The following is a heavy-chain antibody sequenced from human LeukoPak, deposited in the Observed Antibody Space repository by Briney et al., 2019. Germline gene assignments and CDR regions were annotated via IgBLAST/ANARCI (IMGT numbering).Heavy chain of an antibody. CDR2: INPTSRNT. V-gene: IGHV1-2*02. D-gene: IGHD3-3*01. Sequence: ASVKVSCKASGYTFSGYYIHWVRQAPGQGLEWMGWINPTSRNTNSAPRFQGRITLTSDTSISTAYMELNNVTSDDTATYYCARWGGHLSDWGQGTLVSVSS. CDR3: ARWGGHLSD. CDR1: GYTFSGYY. J-gene: IGHJ4*02.